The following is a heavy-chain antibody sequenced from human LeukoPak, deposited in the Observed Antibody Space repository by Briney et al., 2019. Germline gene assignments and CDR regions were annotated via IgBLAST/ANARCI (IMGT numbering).Heavy chain of an antibody. CDR2: IHKDGSAK. CDR3: ARDRGFGADDS. J-gene: IGHJ4*02. D-gene: IGHD3-10*01. V-gene: IGHV3-7*01. CDR1: GFTFSGYW. Sequence: QPGGSLRLSCGASGFTFSGYWMSWVRQAPGKGLEWVANIHKDGSAKRYVDSVKSRFTISRDNAKSSLYLQMNSLRVEDTAVYYCARDRGFGADDSWGQGSLVTVSS.